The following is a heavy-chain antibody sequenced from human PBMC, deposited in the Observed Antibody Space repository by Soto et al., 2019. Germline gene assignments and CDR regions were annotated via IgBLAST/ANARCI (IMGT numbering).Heavy chain of an antibody. J-gene: IGHJ6*02. CDR1: GFTTRTYG. Sequence: LRLSCAASGFTTRTYGMHWVRQAPGKGLEWVAVISYDGSNKYYGESVKGRVTISRDKSKNTVYLRMNSLKPEDTAVYFCAKDRGYDFDPPRYFYSGMDVWGQGTTVTVSS. D-gene: IGHD5-12*01. V-gene: IGHV3-30*18. CDR3: AKDRGYDFDPPRYFYSGMDV. CDR2: ISYDGSNK.